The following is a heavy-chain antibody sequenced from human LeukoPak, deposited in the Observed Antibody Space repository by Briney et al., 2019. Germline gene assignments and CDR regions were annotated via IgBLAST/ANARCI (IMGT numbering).Heavy chain of an antibody. Sequence: SETLSLTCTVSGYSISSGYYWGWIRQPPGKGLEWIGSIYHSGSTYYNPSLKSRVTISVDTSKNQFSLKLSSVTAADTAVYYCARATTPDGRFDYWGQGTLVTVSS. J-gene: IGHJ4*02. D-gene: IGHD2-15*01. CDR2: IYHSGST. CDR1: GYSISSGYY. V-gene: IGHV4-38-2*02. CDR3: ARATTPDGRFDY.